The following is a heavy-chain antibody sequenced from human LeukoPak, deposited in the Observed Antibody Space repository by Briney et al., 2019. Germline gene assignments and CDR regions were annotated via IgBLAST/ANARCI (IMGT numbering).Heavy chain of an antibody. D-gene: IGHD2-2*01. CDR3: ARADIVVVPAAIYPHNWFDP. CDR2: IIPIFGTA. Sequence: ASVKVSCKASGYTFTAYFMHWVRQAPGQGLEWMGGIIPIFGTANYAQKFQGRVTITADESTSTAYMELSSLRSEDTAVYYCARADIVVVPAAIYPHNWFDPWGQGTLVTVSS. V-gene: IGHV1-69*13. J-gene: IGHJ5*02. CDR1: GYTFTAYF.